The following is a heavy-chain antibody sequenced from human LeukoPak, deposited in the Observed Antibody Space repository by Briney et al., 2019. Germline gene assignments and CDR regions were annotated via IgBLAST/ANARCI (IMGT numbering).Heavy chain of an antibody. V-gene: IGHV4-39*01. CDR2: IYYSGTT. Sequence: SETLSLTCTVSGGSISRSSHYWGWILQPPGKGLEWIGSIYYSGTTYYNASLKSRVTISVDTSKNQFSLKLSSVTAADTAVYYCARQGEQWLRYWGQGTLVTAPS. J-gene: IGHJ4*02. CDR3: ARQGEQWLRY. D-gene: IGHD6-19*01. CDR1: GGSISRSSHY.